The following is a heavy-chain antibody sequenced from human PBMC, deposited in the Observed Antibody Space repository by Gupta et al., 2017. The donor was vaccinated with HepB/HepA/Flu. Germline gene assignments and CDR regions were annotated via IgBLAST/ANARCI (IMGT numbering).Heavy chain of an antibody. D-gene: IGHD7-27*01. Sequence: EVQVVESGGGMVQPGASMRVSCAASGFRFSDSWMGWGSQAAGKGLEGEATKKSDGSEIYYVDSVRGRFTISRDNAKNSLDLRMNSLRGEETAVYYCARDGDAMDVWGQGTTVTVSS. CDR1: GFRFSDSW. V-gene: IGHV3-7*01. J-gene: IGHJ6*02. CDR2: KKSDGSEI. CDR3: ARDGDAMDV.